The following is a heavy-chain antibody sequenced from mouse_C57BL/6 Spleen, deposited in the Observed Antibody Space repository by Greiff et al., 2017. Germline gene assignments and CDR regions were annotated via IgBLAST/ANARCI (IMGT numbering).Heavy chain of an antibody. J-gene: IGHJ4*01. CDR3: VRHEDGYAMDY. CDR2: IRSKSNNYAT. CDR1: GFSFNTYA. V-gene: IGHV10-1*01. Sequence: EVQLVESGGGLVQPKGSLKLSCAASGFSFNTYAMNWVRQAPGKGLEWVARIRSKSNNYATYYADSVKDRFTISREDSESMLYLQMNNLKTEDTAMYYCVRHEDGYAMDYWGQGTSVTVSS.